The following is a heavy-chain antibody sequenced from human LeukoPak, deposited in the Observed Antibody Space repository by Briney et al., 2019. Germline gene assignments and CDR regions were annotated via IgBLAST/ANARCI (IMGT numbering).Heavy chain of an antibody. CDR3: ARWSDRSGYAVGGRYYFDY. J-gene: IGHJ4*02. CDR1: GFTFSSYA. Sequence: PGGSLRLSCAASGFTFSSYAMSWVRQAPGKGLEWVSSISSSSSYIYYADSVKGRFTISRDNAKNSLYLQMNSLRAEDTAVYYCARWSDRSGYAVGGRYYFDYWGQGTLVTVSS. D-gene: IGHD3-22*01. V-gene: IGHV3-21*01. CDR2: ISSSSSYI.